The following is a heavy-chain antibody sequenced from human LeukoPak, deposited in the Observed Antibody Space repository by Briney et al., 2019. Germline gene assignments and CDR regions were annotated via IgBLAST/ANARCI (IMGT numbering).Heavy chain of an antibody. CDR1: GFTFSNAW. Sequence: GGSLRLSCAASGFTFSNAWMSWVRQAPGKGLEWVGRIKSKTDGGTTDYAAPVKGRFTISRDDSKNTLYLQMNSLKTEDTAVYDCTTFTYYDFWSGYYTGGTLEYWAEGTLVTVSS. J-gene: IGHJ4*02. CDR2: IKSKTDGGTT. D-gene: IGHD3-3*01. CDR3: TTFTYYDFWSGYYTGGTLEY. V-gene: IGHV3-15*01.